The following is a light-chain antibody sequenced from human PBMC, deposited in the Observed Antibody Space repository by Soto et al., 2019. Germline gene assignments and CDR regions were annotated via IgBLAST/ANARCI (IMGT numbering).Light chain of an antibody. CDR3: QQSYSTPT. Sequence: DIQMTQSPSSLSASVGERVTITCRASQSISSYLNWYQQKPGKAPKLLIYAASSLQSGVPSRFSGSGSGTDFTLTISSLQPEDFPTYYCQQSYSTPTFGQGTRLEIK. CDR2: AAS. CDR1: QSISSY. J-gene: IGKJ5*01. V-gene: IGKV1-39*01.